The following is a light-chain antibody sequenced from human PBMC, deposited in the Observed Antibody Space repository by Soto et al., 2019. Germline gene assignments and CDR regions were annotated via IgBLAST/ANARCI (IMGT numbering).Light chain of an antibody. J-gene: IGLJ1*01. Sequence: QSALTQPASVSGSPGQSITISCTGTSSDVGGYNYVSWYQHHPGKAPKLMIYDVSKRPSGVPDRFSGSKSGNTASLTISGLQAEDEADHYCCSYAGSHYVFGTGTKVTVL. CDR3: CSYAGSHYV. CDR1: SSDVGGYNY. V-gene: IGLV2-11*01. CDR2: DVS.